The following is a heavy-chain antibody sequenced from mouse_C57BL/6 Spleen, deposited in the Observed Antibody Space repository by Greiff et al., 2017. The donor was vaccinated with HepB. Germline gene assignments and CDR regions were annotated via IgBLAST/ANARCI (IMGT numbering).Heavy chain of an antibody. CDR2: IYPGSGST. CDR1: GYTFTSYW. Sequence: QVQLKQSGAELVKPGASVKMSCKASGYTFTSYWITWVKQRPGQGLEWIGDIYPGSGSTNYNEKFKCKATLTVDTATCTAYMQLSSLTSEGSAVYYCAGEYMVPPIAYWGQGTLVTVSA. D-gene: IGHD2-2*01. V-gene: IGHV1-55*01. CDR3: AGEYMVPPIAY. J-gene: IGHJ3*01.